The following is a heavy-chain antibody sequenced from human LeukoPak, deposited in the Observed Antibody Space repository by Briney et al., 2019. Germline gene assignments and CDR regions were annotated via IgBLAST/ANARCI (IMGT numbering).Heavy chain of an antibody. Sequence: PSETLSLTCTVSGGSISSYYWSWIRQPPGKGLEWIGYIYYSGRTNYNPSIKSRVTISVDTSKNKFSVKLSSVTAADTAVYYCARGGIQLWLYVLDYWGQGTLVTVSS. D-gene: IGHD5-18*01. CDR1: GGSISSYY. CDR2: IYYSGRT. CDR3: ARGGIQLWLYVLDY. V-gene: IGHV4-59*01. J-gene: IGHJ4*02.